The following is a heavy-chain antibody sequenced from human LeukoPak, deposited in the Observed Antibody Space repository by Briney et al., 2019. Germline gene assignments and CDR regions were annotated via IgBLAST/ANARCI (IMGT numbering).Heavy chain of an antibody. Sequence: PGGSIRLSCAASGFTFSSYSMNWVRQAPGKGLEWVSSISSSSSYIYYADSVKGRFTISRDNAKNSLYLQMNSLRAEDTAVYYCARAKDNTIFGVVIPYWGQGTLVTVSS. V-gene: IGHV3-21*01. D-gene: IGHD3-3*01. J-gene: IGHJ4*02. CDR1: GFTFSSYS. CDR2: ISSSSSYI. CDR3: ARAKDNTIFGVVIPY.